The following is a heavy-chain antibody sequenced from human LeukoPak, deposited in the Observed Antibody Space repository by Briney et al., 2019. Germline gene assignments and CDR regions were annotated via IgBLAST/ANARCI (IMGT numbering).Heavy chain of an antibody. D-gene: IGHD3-10*01. V-gene: IGHV4-59*08. J-gene: IGHJ4*02. CDR1: GGSISSYY. Sequence: SETLSLTCTVSGGSISSYYWSWIRQPPGKGLEWIGYIYYSGSTNYNPSLKSRVTISVDTSKNQLSLKLSSVTAADTAVYYCARLPITMVRGVTPYYFDYWGQGILVTVSS. CDR2: IYYSGST. CDR3: ARLPITMVRGVTPYYFDY.